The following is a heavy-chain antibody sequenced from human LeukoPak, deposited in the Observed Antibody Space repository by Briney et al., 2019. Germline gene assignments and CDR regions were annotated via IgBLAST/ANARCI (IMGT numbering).Heavy chain of an antibody. J-gene: IGHJ4*02. CDR1: GFTLSSYS. CDR2: ISSSSSYI. Sequence: GGSLRLSCAASGFTLSSYSMNWVRQAPGKGLEWVSSISSSSSYIYYADSVKGRFTISRDNAKNSLYLQMNSLRAEDTAVYYCARYCSGGSCYLANDYWGQGTLVTVSS. V-gene: IGHV3-21*01. D-gene: IGHD2-15*01. CDR3: ARYCSGGSCYLANDY.